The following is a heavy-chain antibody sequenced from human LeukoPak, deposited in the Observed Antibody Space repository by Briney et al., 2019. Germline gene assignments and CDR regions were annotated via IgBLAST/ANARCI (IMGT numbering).Heavy chain of an antibody. CDR1: GFTFSRND. D-gene: IGHD7-27*01. Sequence: GGSLRLSCAASGFTFSRNDMIWVRQAPGKGLEWVSAISGSGSDTYYADSVKGRFTISRDNSKNTVYLRMNGLRAEDTAIYYCAKDPWGSRGYFDYWGQGTLVTVSS. CDR2: ISGSGSDT. V-gene: IGHV3-23*01. J-gene: IGHJ4*02. CDR3: AKDPWGSRGYFDY.